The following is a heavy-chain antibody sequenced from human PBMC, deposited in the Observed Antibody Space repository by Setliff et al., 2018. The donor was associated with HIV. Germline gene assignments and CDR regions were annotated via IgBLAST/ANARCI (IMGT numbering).Heavy chain of an antibody. CDR2: LYSGGST. CDR1: GFTVNNNY. D-gene: IGHD3-16*02. Sequence: VGSLSLPCAASGFTVNNNYVSWVRQAPGKGLEWVSVLYSGGSTYYADSVKGRFTISRDTPKNTLYLQLNSLRVEDTAVYYCARGYPIGLYYVDDWGQGTLVTVSS. CDR3: ARGYPIGLYYVDD. V-gene: IGHV3-66*02. J-gene: IGHJ4*02.